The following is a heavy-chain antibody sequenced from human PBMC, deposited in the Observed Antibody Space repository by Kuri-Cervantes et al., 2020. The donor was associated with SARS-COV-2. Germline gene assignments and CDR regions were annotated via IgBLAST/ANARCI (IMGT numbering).Heavy chain of an antibody. J-gene: IGHJ4*02. Sequence: SVKVSCKASGGGFSTSAINWVRQAPGQGLEWVGNIIPLFATPNHAQKFQGRVTITADELTSTVYMEFSSLRFQDTAVYYCARVQSATGTQFFFDYWGQGTLVTVSS. V-gene: IGHV1-69*13. CDR3: ARVQSATGTQFFFDY. CDR1: GGGFSTSA. D-gene: IGHD1-1*01. CDR2: IIPLFATP.